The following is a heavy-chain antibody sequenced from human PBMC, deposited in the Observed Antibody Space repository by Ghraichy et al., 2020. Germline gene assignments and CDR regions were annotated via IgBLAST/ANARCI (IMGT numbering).Heavy chain of an antibody. J-gene: IGHJ4*02. CDR1: GGSISSYY. CDR3: ARTLAAAGIGTGEFDY. Sequence: SETLSLTCTVSGGSISSYYWSWIRQPPGKGLEWIGYIYYSGSTNYNPSLKSRVTISVDTSKNQFSLKLSSVTAADTAVYYCARTLAAAGIGTGEFDYWGQGTLVTVSS. CDR2: IYYSGST. V-gene: IGHV4-59*01. D-gene: IGHD6-13*01.